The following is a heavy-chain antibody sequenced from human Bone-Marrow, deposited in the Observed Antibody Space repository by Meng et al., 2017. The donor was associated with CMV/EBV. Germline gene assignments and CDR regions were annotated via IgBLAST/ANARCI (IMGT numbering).Heavy chain of an antibody. D-gene: IGHD6-19*01. V-gene: IGHV6-1*01. Sequence: ASNSAAWNWIRQSPSRRLEWLGRTHYRSKWYNDYAVSVKSRITINPDTSKNQFSLQLNSVTPEDTAVYYCARDPTYSSGWGYNWFDPWGQGTLVTVSS. J-gene: IGHJ5*02. CDR2: THYRSKWYN. CDR3: ARDPTYSSGWGYNWFDP. CDR1: ASNSAA.